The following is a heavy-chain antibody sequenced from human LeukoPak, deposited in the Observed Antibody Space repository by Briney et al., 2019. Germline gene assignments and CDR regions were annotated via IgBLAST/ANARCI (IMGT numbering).Heavy chain of an antibody. CDR2: IYYSGST. J-gene: IGHJ4*02. CDR3: ARDLTPIVGATYFDY. Sequence: PSETLSLTCTVSGGSVSSGSYYWSWIRQPPGKGLEWIGYIYYSGSTNYNPSLKSRVTISVDTSKNRFSLKLSSVTVADTAVYYCARDLTPIVGATYFDYWGQGTLVTVSS. V-gene: IGHV4-61*01. D-gene: IGHD1-26*01. CDR1: GGSVSSGSYY.